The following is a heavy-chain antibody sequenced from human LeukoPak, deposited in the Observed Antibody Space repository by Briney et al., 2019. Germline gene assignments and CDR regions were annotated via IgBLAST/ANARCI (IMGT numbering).Heavy chain of an antibody. Sequence: SXTLSLTCAVSGYSISSGYYWGWIRPPPGKGLEWIGRIYHSGSTYYNPSLNSRVTISVDTSKNQFSLKLSSVTAADTAVYYCATQQWLVREVVYWGQGTLVTVSS. CDR2: IYHSGST. CDR1: GYSISSGYY. J-gene: IGHJ4*02. D-gene: IGHD6-19*01. V-gene: IGHV4-38-2*01. CDR3: ATQQWLVREVVY.